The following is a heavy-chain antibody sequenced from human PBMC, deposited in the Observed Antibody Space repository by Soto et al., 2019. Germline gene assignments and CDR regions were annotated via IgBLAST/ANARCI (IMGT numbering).Heavy chain of an antibody. Sequence: EVQLVESGGGLVQPGRSLRLSCAASGFTFDDYAMHWVRQAPGKGLAWVSGISWNSGSIGYADSVKGRFIISSDNAKNSRYLQMISLRAEDTALYYCAKGTFIAVAGYFEYWGQGTLATVSS. J-gene: IGHJ4*02. CDR1: GFTFDDYA. D-gene: IGHD6-19*01. CDR2: ISWNSGSI. V-gene: IGHV3-9*01. CDR3: AKGTFIAVAGYFEY.